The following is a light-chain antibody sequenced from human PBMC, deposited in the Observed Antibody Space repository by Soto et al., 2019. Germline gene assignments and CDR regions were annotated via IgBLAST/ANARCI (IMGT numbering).Light chain of an antibody. CDR2: DAS. J-gene: IGKJ3*01. CDR3: QQSYTTPFT. V-gene: IGKV1-39*01. Sequence: DIQMTQSPSSLSASVGDRVTITCRASQSINRFLNWYQQQPGKAPKLLIYDASSLQNGVPSRFRGSGSGTDFTLTISTLQPEDFATYSCQQSYTTPFTFGPGTKVDI. CDR1: QSINRF.